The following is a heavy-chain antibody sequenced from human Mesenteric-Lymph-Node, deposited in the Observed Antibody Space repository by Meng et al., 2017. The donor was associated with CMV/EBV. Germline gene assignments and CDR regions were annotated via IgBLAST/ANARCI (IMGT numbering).Heavy chain of an antibody. J-gene: IGHJ4*02. CDR3: AKARGRFSGSWCTDY. CDR1: GFTFSTYW. Sequence: GESLKISCAASGFTFSTYWMHWVRQAPGKGLEWVAFIRCDETKTYYADSVKGRFTISRDNSKNTLYLHMNSLTPEDKAVYYCAKARGRFSGSWCTDYWGQGTLVTVSS. CDR2: IRCDETKT. V-gene: IGHV3-30*02. D-gene: IGHD6-13*01.